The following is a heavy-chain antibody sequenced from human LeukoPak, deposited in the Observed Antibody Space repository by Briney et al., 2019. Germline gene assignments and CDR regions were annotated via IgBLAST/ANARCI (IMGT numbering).Heavy chain of an antibody. Sequence: GETLQISCKGSGYTFTNYWIGWVRQLPGKGLEWMGIIYPGDSHTTYSPSFQGQVSISVDTSINTAYLQWSSLEASDTAMYYCARPNCGGDCYGAFHFWGQGTKVTVSS. D-gene: IGHD2-21*02. V-gene: IGHV5-51*01. CDR2: IYPGDSHT. J-gene: IGHJ3*01. CDR1: GYTFTNYW. CDR3: ARPNCGGDCYGAFHF.